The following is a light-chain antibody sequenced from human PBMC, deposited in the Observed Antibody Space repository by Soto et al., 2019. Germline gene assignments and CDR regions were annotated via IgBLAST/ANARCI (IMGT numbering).Light chain of an antibody. CDR1: SSDIGAYDY. Sequence: LTQPRSVSGSPGQSVTISCTGSSSDIGAYDYASWYQEHPGKAPKIIIYDVNKRPSGVPDRFSGSKFGNRASLTISGLQAEDEADYYCCSFAGSYFYVTFGGGTKVTVL. CDR3: CSFAGSYFYVT. CDR2: DVN. V-gene: IGLV2-11*01. J-gene: IGLJ2*01.